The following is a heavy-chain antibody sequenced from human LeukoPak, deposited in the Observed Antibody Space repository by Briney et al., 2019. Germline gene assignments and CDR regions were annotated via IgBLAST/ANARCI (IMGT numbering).Heavy chain of an antibody. CDR1: GFTFSSYG. V-gene: IGHV3-33*01. Sequence: GGSLRLSCAASGFTFSSYGMHWVRQAPGKGLEWVAVIWYDGSNKYYADSVKGRFTISRDNSKNTLYLQMNSLRAEDTAVYYCARTLIYYDFWSGYSPSLGMDVWGQGTTVTVSS. D-gene: IGHD3-3*01. CDR3: ARTLIYYDFWSGYSPSLGMDV. J-gene: IGHJ6*02. CDR2: IWYDGSNK.